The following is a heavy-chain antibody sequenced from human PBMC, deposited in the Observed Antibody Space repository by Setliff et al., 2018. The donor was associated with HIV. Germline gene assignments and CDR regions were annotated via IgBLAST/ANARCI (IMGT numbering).Heavy chain of an antibody. CDR2: IYSDGRT. J-gene: IGHJ5*02. V-gene: IGHV3-53*01. Sequence: ETLSLTCAVYGGSFSGSYWSWIRQAPGKGLEWVYIIYSDGRTYYADSVKGRFTISRDDSKNTVYLQMHSLRVEDTAVYYCARGAKWLDPWGQGTLVTVSS. CDR1: GGSFSGSY. D-gene: IGHD1-26*01. CDR3: ARGAKWLDP.